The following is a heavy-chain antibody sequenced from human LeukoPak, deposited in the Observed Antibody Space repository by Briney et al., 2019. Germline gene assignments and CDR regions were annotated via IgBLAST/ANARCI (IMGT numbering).Heavy chain of an antibody. J-gene: IGHJ4*02. V-gene: IGHV4-59*01. Sequence: SETLSLTCTVSGGSISSYYWSWIRQPPGKGLEWIGYIYYSGSTNYNPSLKSRVTISVDTSKNQFSLKLSSVTAADTAVYYCAGTYYDFWSGSISFDYWGQGTLVTVSS. CDR3: AGTYYDFWSGSISFDY. D-gene: IGHD3-3*01. CDR1: GGSISSYY. CDR2: IYYSGST.